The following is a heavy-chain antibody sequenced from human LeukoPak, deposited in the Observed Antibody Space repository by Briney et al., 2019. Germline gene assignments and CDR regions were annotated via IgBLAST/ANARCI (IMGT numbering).Heavy chain of an antibody. J-gene: IGHJ6*03. CDR1: GFTFSSYG. Sequence: GGSLRLSCAASGFTFSSYGMSWVRQAPGKGLEWVSGISGSGGSTYYADSVKGRFTISRDNSKNTLYLQMNSLRAEDTAVYYCAKGGATVANYYYYMDVWGKGTTVTVSS. D-gene: IGHD4-23*01. V-gene: IGHV3-23*01. CDR2: ISGSGGST. CDR3: AKGGATVANYYYYMDV.